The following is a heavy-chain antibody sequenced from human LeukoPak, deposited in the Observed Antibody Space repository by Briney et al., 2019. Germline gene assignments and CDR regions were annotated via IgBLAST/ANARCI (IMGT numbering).Heavy chain of an antibody. J-gene: IGHJ4*02. V-gene: IGHV1-8*01. CDR1: GYTFTSYD. D-gene: IGHD3-22*01. Sequence: ASVKVSCKASGYTFTSYDINWVRQATGQGLEWMGWMNPNSGNTGYAQKFQGRVTMTRNTSESTAYMELSSLRSEDTAVYYCARGHGVWYYFDSSGSLFDYWGQGTLVTVSS. CDR3: ARGHGVWYYFDSSGSLFDY. CDR2: MNPNSGNT.